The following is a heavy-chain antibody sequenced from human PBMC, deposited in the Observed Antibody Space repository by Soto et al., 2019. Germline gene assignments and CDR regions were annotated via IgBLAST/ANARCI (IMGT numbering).Heavy chain of an antibody. CDR2: IYYSGST. D-gene: IGHD3-3*01. CDR3: ARTKGYITIFGVVTDNWFDP. CDR1: GGPISSYH. Sequence: SETLSRTFTSAGGPISSYHWSWIRHPTGNGLEWIGYIYYSGSTNYNPSLKSRVTISVDTSKNQFSLKLSSVTAADTAVYYCARTKGYITIFGVVTDNWFDPWGQGTLVTVS. V-gene: IGHV4-59*01. J-gene: IGHJ5*02.